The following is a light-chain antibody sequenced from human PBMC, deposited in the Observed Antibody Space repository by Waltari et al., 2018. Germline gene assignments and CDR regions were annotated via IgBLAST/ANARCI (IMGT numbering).Light chain of an antibody. CDR2: AAS. CDR1: QGISNY. V-gene: IGKV1-27*01. CDR3: QKYNSAPRT. Sequence: DIQMTQSPSSLSASVGDSVTITCRASQGISNYLAWYQQKPGKVPKLLIYAASTLQSGGPSRFSGSGSGTDFTLTISSLQPEDVATYYCQKYNSAPRTFGQGTKVEIK. J-gene: IGKJ1*01.